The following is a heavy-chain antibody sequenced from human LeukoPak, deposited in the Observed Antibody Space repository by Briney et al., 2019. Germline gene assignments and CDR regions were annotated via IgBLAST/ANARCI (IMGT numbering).Heavy chain of an antibody. Sequence: SETLSLTCAVYGGSFSGYYWSWIRQPPGKGLEWIGEINHSGSTNYNPSLKSRVTISVDTSKNQFSLKLSSVTAADTAVYYCARGTYYDFWSGYYSFYYYYYYMDVWGKGTTVTVSS. V-gene: IGHV4-34*01. J-gene: IGHJ6*03. CDR2: INHSGST. CDR1: GGSFSGYY. CDR3: ARGTYYDFWSGYYSFYYYYYYMDV. D-gene: IGHD3-3*01.